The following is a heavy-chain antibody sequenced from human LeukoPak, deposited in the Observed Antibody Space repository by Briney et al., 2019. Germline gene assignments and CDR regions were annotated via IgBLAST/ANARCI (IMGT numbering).Heavy chain of an antibody. CDR3: ARVMTIAAGAPADAFDI. D-gene: IGHD6-13*01. J-gene: IGHJ3*02. CDR2: ISAYNGNT. V-gene: IGHV1-18*01. CDR1: GYTFTSYG. Sequence: ASVKVSCKASGYTFTSYGISWVRQAPGQGLEWMGWISAYNGNTNYAQMLQGRVTMTTDTSTSTAYMELRSLRSDDTAVYYCARVMTIAAGAPADAFDIWGQGTMVTVSS.